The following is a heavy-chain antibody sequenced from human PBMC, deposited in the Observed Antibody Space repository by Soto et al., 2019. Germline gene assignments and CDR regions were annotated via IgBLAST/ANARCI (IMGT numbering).Heavy chain of an antibody. D-gene: IGHD1-26*01. CDR1: RITFSDSV. CDR2: IWSYGSNK. V-gene: IGHV3-33*01. Sequence: LSLSCAASRITFSDSVMHWVRQAPGKGVEWVAAIWSYGSNKDHADSVKGRFTISRDNSKPTVYLQMNSLRVEDPAVYYCAREGSHYANDYWGQGTLVTVSS. CDR3: AREGSHYANDY. J-gene: IGHJ4*02.